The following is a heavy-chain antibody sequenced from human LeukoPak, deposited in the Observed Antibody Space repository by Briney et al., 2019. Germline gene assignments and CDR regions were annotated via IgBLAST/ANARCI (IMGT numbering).Heavy chain of an antibody. CDR3: AKDQSSSWYMDYYYGMYV. CDR2: ISGSGGST. J-gene: IGHJ6*02. D-gene: IGHD6-13*01. CDR1: GFTFSSYA. Sequence: GGSLRLSCAASGFTFSSYAMSWVRQAPGKGLEWVSAISGSGGSTYYADSVKGRFTISRDNSKNTLYLQMNSLRAEDTAVYYCAKDQSSSWYMDYYYGMYVWGQGTTVTVSS. V-gene: IGHV3-23*01.